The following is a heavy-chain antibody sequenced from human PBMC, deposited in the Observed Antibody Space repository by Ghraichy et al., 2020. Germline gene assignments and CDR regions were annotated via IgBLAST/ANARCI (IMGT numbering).Heavy chain of an antibody. CDR2: IYPGDSDT. Sequence: GESLNISCKGSGYSFTSYWIGWVRQMPGKGLEWMGIIYPGDSDTRYSPSFQGQVTISADKSISTAYLQWSSLKASDTAMYYCASLKGARDDFWSGYPLDYWGQGTLVTVSS. J-gene: IGHJ4*02. CDR1: GYSFTSYW. D-gene: IGHD3-3*01. CDR3: ASLKGARDDFWSGYPLDY. V-gene: IGHV5-51*01.